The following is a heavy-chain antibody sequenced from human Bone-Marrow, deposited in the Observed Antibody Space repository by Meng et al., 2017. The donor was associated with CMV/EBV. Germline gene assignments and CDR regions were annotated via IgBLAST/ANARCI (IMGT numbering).Heavy chain of an antibody. V-gene: IGHV3-74*03. CDR1: GFTLRRYW. D-gene: IGHD1-26*01. CDR3: ARGVAESLGWEMGY. J-gene: IGHJ4*02. Sequence: EVQLVESGGGLVQPGXSLRLSCAVSGFTLRRYWMHWVRQAPGKGLEWVSRIDSDRRDITYADSVRGRFTISRDDAKNTLYLQMNSLRVEDTAVYYCARGVAESLGWEMGYWGQGTLVTVSS. CDR2: IDSDRRDI.